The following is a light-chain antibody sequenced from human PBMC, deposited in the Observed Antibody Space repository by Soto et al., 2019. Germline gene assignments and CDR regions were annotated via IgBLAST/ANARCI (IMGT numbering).Light chain of an antibody. Sequence: VVMTKSPLSLPVTLGQSASISCRSSQSIEHSNGISYLTWFQQRPGQSPRRLIYEVSKRDSGVPDRFSGSGAGNDFTLKISRVEAEDVGVYYCMQGTHWPATFGQGTKVDIK. CDR1: QSIEHSNGISY. V-gene: IGKV2-30*02. CDR3: MQGTHWPAT. CDR2: EVS. J-gene: IGKJ1*01.